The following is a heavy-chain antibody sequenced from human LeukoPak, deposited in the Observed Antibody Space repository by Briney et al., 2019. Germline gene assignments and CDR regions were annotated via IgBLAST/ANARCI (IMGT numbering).Heavy chain of an antibody. CDR1: GFTFSSYA. Sequence: GRSLRLSCAASGFTFSSYAMHWVRQAPGKGLEWVAVISYDGSNKYYADSVKGRFTISRDNSKNTLYLQMNSLRAEDTAVYYCATHPRISMITFGGVIAHYWGQGTLVTVSS. CDR2: ISYDGSNK. CDR3: ATHPRISMITFGGVIAHY. D-gene: IGHD3-16*02. J-gene: IGHJ4*02. V-gene: IGHV3-30-3*01.